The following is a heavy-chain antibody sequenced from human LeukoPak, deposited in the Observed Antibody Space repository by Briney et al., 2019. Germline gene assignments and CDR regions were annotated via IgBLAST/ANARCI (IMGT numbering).Heavy chain of an antibody. CDR2: IRGTADNA. D-gene: IGHD2-15*01. CDR3: AKRGYCSGGACYSGAAPHFDY. J-gene: IGHJ4*02. V-gene: IGHV3-23*01. CDR1: GFTFSNYA. Sequence: GGSLRLSCAASGFTFSNYAMSWVGQAPGKGLEWVSAIRGTADNADYADYVKGRFTISRDNSKSTLYLQMNSLRAEDTAVYYCAKRGYCSGGACYSGAAPHFDYWGQGTLVTVSS.